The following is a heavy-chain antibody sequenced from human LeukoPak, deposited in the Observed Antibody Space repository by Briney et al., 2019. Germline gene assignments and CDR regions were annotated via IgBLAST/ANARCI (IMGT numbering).Heavy chain of an antibody. Sequence: SETLSLTCAVYGASFSGSYWNWIRQPPGMGREWIGEVTHDGRINHNPSLRGRVTISVDTSMNQFSLRLSSVTAADTAVYYCATIYGDFSDFDSWAQGTLVTVSS. V-gene: IGHV4-34*01. CDR2: VTHDGRI. CDR1: GASFSGSY. J-gene: IGHJ4*02. D-gene: IGHD4-17*01. CDR3: ATIYGDFSDFDS.